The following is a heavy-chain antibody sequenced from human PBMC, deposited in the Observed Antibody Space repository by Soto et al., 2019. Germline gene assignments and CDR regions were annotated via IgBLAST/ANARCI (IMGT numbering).Heavy chain of an antibody. J-gene: IGHJ4*02. D-gene: IGHD6-13*01. CDR3: ARSSAAAIGILGY. CDR1: GGSISSGGYY. CDR2: IYYSGST. Sequence: SSETLSLTCTVSGGSISSGGYYWSWIRQHPGKGLEWIGYIYYSGSTYYNPSLKSRVTISVDTSKNQFSLKLSSVTAADTAVYYCARSSAAAIGILGYWGQGTLVTVSS. V-gene: IGHV4-31*03.